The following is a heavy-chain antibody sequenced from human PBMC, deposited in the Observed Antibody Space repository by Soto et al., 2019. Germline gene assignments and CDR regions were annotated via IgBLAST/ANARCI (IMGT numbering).Heavy chain of an antibody. CDR1: GYTFTNYG. D-gene: IGHD7-27*01. CDR2: ISAYNGNT. J-gene: IGHJ4*02. CDR3: ARGVGPVPLTIDY. Sequence: ASVKVSCKASGYTFTNYGISWVRQAPGQGLEWMGWISAYNGNTNYAQRLQARLTMTTDTSTSTAYMELRSLRSDDTAIYYCARGVGPVPLTIDYCGQGTLVTVSS. V-gene: IGHV1-18*01.